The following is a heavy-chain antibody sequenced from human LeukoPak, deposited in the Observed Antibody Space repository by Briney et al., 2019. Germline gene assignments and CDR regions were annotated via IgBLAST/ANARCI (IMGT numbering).Heavy chain of an antibody. D-gene: IGHD3-3*01. CDR3: ARDFLGGAHFDY. Sequence: GGSLRLSCAASGFTFSSYGMHWVRQAPGKGLEWVSFIRYDGSNEYYADSVKGRFTISRDNAKNSLYLQMNSLRAEDTAVYYCARDFLGGAHFDYWGQGTLVTVSS. J-gene: IGHJ4*02. V-gene: IGHV3-30*02. CDR2: IRYDGSNE. CDR1: GFTFSSYG.